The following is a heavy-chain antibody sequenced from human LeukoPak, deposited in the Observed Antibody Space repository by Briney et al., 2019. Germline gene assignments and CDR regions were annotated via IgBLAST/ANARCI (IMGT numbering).Heavy chain of an antibody. CDR2: IYEAGNT. Sequence: GALRLSRAASGFTLSTYDMHWVRQVTGEALEWVSMIYEAGNTYYTGSVKGRFTISRENAKNPLYLQMHGLTAGDTAVHYCAREMSGSNDAFDIWGPGTMVTVSS. CDR3: AREMSGSNDAFDI. D-gene: IGHD3-10*01. V-gene: IGHV3-13*01. J-gene: IGHJ3*02. CDR1: GFTLSTYD.